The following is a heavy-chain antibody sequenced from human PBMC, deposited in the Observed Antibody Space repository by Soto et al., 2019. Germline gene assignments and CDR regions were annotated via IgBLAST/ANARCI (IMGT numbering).Heavy chain of an antibody. J-gene: IGHJ4*02. D-gene: IGHD3-22*01. Sequence: EVQLVESGGGLVQPWGSLRLSCAASGFTFSSHSMHCVRQAPGKGLEYVSAISRNGDYTYYANYVKGRFTISRDNSKNTLYLQMDSLRAEDMAVYYWASQSHSSSSYSFAYWRQGTLVTVSS. V-gene: IGHV3-64*01. CDR1: GFTFSSHS. CDR3: ASQSHSSSSYSFAY. CDR2: ISRNGDYT.